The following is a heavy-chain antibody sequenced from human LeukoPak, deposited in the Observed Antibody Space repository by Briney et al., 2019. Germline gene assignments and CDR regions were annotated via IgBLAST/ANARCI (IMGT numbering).Heavy chain of an antibody. V-gene: IGHV3-7*01. J-gene: IGHJ4*02. CDR1: GFIFSGYW. CDR3: ASPGSVGDTGMPDY. D-gene: IGHD5-18*01. Sequence: GGSLRLSCAASGFIFSGYWMTWVRQAPGKGLEWVANIKQDGSEKYYVDTVKGRFTISRDNAKNSLYLQMNSLRAEDTAVYYCASPGSVGDTGMPDYWGQGTLVTVSS. CDR2: IKQDGSEK.